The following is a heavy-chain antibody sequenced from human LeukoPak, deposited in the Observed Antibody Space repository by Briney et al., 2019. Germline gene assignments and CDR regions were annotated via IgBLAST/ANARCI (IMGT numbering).Heavy chain of an antibody. V-gene: IGHV3-23*01. D-gene: IGHD6-19*01. CDR2: ISGSGGST. CDR3: AKYSSGWLYFDY. CDR1: GFTFSSYW. Sequence: GGSLRLSCAASGFTFSSYWMSWVRQAPGKGLEWVSAISGSGGSTYYADSVKGRFTISRDNSKNTLYLQMSSLRAEDTAVYYCAKYSSGWLYFDYWGQGTLVTVSS. J-gene: IGHJ4*02.